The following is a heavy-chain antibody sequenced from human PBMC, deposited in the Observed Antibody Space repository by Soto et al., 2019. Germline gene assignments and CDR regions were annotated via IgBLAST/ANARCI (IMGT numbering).Heavy chain of an antibody. J-gene: IGHJ3*01. CDR1: GFTVSGSY. D-gene: IGHD3-22*01. CDR3: AREWLIVGYDAFDV. CDR2: IYAGGSL. V-gene: IGHV3-53*01. Sequence: GGSLRLSCAVSGFTVSGSYMSWVRQAPGKGLEWVSFIYAGGSLFYPDSGKGRFTISRDLSKNTLYLQMNSLRPEDTAVYYCAREWLIVGYDAFDVWGQGTMVTVS.